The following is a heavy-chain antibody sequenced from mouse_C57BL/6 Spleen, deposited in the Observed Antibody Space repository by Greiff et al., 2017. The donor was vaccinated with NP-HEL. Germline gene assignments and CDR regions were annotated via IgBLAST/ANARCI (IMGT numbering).Heavy chain of an antibody. D-gene: IGHD2-3*01. V-gene: IGHV1-82*01. Sequence: VQRVESGPELVKPGASVKISCKASGYAFSSSWMNWVKQRPGKGLEWIGRIYPGDGDTNYNGKFKGKATLTADKSSSTAYMKLSSLTSEDSAVYFCARSVDGYFDYWGQGTTLTVSS. CDR3: ARSVDGYFDY. CDR2: IYPGDGDT. CDR1: GYAFSSSW. J-gene: IGHJ2*01.